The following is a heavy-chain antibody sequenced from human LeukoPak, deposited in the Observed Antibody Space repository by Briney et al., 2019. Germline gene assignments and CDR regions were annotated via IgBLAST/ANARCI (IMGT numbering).Heavy chain of an antibody. CDR3: AKDPYSSGWYPFDP. V-gene: IGHV3-30*18. D-gene: IGHD6-19*01. CDR1: GFTFSSYG. J-gene: IGHJ5*02. Sequence: PGGSLRLSCAASGFTFSSYGMHWVRQAPGKGLEWVAVISYDGSNKYYADSVKGRFTISRDNSKNTLYLQMNSLRAEDTAVYYCAKDPYSSGWYPFDPWGQGTLVTVSS. CDR2: ISYDGSNK.